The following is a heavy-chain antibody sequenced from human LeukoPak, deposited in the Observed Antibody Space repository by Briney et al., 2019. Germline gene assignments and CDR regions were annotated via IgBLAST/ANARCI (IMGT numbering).Heavy chain of an antibody. D-gene: IGHD6-13*01. CDR2: IYPGDSDT. Sequence: GESLKISCKGSGCSFTSYWIGWVRQMPGKALEWMGIIYPGDSDTRYSPSIQGQVTISADKSISTAYLQWSSLKASDTAMYYCARGEQQLPYAFDTWGQGTMVTVSS. J-gene: IGHJ3*02. CDR3: ARGEQQLPYAFDT. CDR1: GCSFTSYW. V-gene: IGHV5-51*01.